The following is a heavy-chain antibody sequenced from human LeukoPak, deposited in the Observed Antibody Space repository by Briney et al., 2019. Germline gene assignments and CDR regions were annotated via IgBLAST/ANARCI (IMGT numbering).Heavy chain of an antibody. CDR2: IIPIFGTA. V-gene: IGHV1-69*05. J-gene: IGHJ6*03. Sequence: SVKVSCKASGGTFSSYAISWVRQAPGQGLEWMGGIIPIFGTANYAQKFQGRVTITTDESTSTAYMEPSSLRSEDTAVYYCARDEPREGRDFYYYYMDVWGKGTTVTVSS. CDR1: GGTFSSYA. CDR3: ARDEPREGRDFYYYYMDV.